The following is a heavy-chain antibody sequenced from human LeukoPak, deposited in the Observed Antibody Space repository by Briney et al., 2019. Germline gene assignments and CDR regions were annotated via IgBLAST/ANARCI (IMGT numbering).Heavy chain of an antibody. CDR2: IYTSGST. CDR1: GGSISSYY. J-gene: IGHJ6*02. CDR3: ARDGRGPLALGSSPYYYGMDV. D-gene: IGHD7-27*01. Sequence: SETLSLTCTVSGGSISSYYWSWIRQPAGKGLEWIGRIYTSGSTNYNPSLKSRVTMSVDTSKNQFSLKLSSVTAADTAVYYCARDGRGPLALGSSPYYYGMDVWGQGTTVTVSS. V-gene: IGHV4-4*07.